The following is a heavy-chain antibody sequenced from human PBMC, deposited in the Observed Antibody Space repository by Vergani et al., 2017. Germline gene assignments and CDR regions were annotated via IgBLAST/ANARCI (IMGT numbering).Heavy chain of an antibody. V-gene: IGHV1-18*01. D-gene: IGHD2-8*02. CDR2: ISAYNGNT. CDR3: ARDLEVWSTNYYYGMDV. CDR1: GSTFTSYG. J-gene: IGHJ6*02. Sequence: QVQLVQSGAEVKKPGASVKVPCKASGSTFTSYGISWVRQAPGQGLEWMGWISAYNGNTNYAQKLQGRVTMTTDTSTSTAYMELRSLRSDDTAVYYWARDLEVWSTNYYYGMDVWGQGTTVTVSS.